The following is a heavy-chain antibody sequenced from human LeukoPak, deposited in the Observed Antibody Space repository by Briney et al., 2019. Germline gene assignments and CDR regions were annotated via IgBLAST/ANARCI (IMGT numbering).Heavy chain of an antibody. CDR3: ARDAVDTANAV. J-gene: IGHJ6*02. D-gene: IGHD5-18*01. V-gene: IGHV3-74*01. CDR1: GFTFTTYW. CDR2: INSDGSIT. Sequence: GGSLRLSCAASGFTFTTYWMHWVRQAPGKGLVWVSHINSDGSITSYADSVKGRFTISRDNAKNTLYLQMNSLRAEVTAVYYCARDAVDTANAVWGQGTTVTVSS.